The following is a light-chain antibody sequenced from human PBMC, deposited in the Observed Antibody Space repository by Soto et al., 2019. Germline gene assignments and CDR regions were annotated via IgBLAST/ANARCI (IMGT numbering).Light chain of an antibody. Sequence: QPVLTQSPSASASLGASVKLTCTLSSGHSNYAIAWHQQQPEKGPRYLMKVNRDGSHNKGDGIPDRFSGPTSGAERYLTISTLQSEDEADYYCQTWGTGIVVFGGGTKVTVL. J-gene: IGLJ2*01. CDR2: VNRDGSH. CDR3: QTWGTGIVV. CDR1: SGHSNYA. V-gene: IGLV4-69*01.